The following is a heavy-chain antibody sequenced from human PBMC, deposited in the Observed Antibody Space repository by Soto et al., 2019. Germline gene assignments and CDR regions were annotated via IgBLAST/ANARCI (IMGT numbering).Heavy chain of an antibody. CDR2: FNPEDGES. CDR1: GYSLPGLS. J-gene: IGHJ4*02. CDR3: TAGKPGILPARFDS. V-gene: IGHV1-24*01. Sequence: QVQLVQSGAEVKKPGASVKVSCKVSGYSLPGLSIHWVRQSPGKGLEWMGGFNPEDGESIYAQNFQGSVTLTKDTCTDSDYTELNSLSSVDTADFVCTAGKPGILPARFDSWGQGTLVIVSS. D-gene: IGHD1-1*01.